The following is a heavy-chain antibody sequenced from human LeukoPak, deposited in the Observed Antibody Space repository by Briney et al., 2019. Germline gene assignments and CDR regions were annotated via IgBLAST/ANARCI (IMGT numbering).Heavy chain of an antibody. Sequence: SETLSLTCTVSGYSISSGYYWGWIRQPPGKGLEWIGSIYYSGSTYYNPSLKSRVTISVDTSKNQFSLKLSSVTAADTAVYYCARDLPITIFGVVTPYFDYWGQGTLVTVSS. CDR1: GYSISSGYY. CDR3: ARDLPITIFGVVTPYFDY. V-gene: IGHV4-38-2*02. CDR2: IYYSGST. J-gene: IGHJ4*02. D-gene: IGHD3-3*01.